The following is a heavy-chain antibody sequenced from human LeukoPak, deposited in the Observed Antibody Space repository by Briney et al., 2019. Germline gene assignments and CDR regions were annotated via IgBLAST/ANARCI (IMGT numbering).Heavy chain of an antibody. D-gene: IGHD6-19*01. Sequence: GGSLRLSCAASGFSFSSFSMNWVRQAPGKGLEWVSYISGGSSFTYYVDSVKGRFTISRDNAKNSLYLQMNSLRAEDTAVYYCARDLGYSSGAKYWGQGTRVTVSS. CDR3: ARDLGYSSGAKY. CDR1: GFSFSSFS. V-gene: IGHV3-21*01. J-gene: IGHJ4*02. CDR2: ISGGSSFT.